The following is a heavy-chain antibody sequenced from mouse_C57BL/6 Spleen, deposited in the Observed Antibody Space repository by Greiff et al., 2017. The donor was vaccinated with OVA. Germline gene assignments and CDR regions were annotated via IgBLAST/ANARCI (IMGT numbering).Heavy chain of an antibody. CDR1: GYTFTSYW. D-gene: IGHD4-1*01. CDR2: IHPNSGST. V-gene: IGHV1-64*01. J-gene: IGHJ3*01. CDR3: ARSWEGAFAY. Sequence: QVQLQQPGAELVKPGASVKLSCKASGYTFTSYWMHWEKQRPGQGLEWIGMIHPNSGSTNYNEKFKSKATLTVDKSSSTAYMQLSSLTSEDSAVYYCARSWEGAFAYWGQGTLVTVSA.